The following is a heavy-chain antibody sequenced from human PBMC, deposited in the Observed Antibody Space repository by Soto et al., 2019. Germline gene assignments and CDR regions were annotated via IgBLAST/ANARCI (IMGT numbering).Heavy chain of an antibody. D-gene: IGHD6-13*01. J-gene: IGHJ4*02. CDR2: IYPGDSDT. CDR1: GYSFTTYW. Sequence: PVESLKISCKGSGYSFTTYWIGWVRQMPGKGLEWMGIIYPGDSDTRYSPSFQGQVTISVDKSISTAYLQWSSLKASDTAMYYCERLRSSWYKGYFDYWGQGTLVTVSS. CDR3: ERLRSSWYKGYFDY. V-gene: IGHV5-51*01.